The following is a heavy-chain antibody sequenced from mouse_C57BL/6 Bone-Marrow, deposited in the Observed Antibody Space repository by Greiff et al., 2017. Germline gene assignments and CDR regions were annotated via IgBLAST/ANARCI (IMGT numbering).Heavy chain of an antibody. CDR2: ISSGGDYI. CDR3: TSENLRYYLDY. V-gene: IGHV5-9-1*02. Sequence: EVKLMESGEGLVKPGGSLKLSCAASGFTFSSYAMSWVRQTPEKRLEWVAYISSGGDYIYYADTVKGRFTISRDNARTTLSLQLSSLQSEDTAMYYCTSENLRYYLDYWGQGTTLTVSS. D-gene: IGHD1-1*01. CDR1: GFTFSSYA. J-gene: IGHJ2*01.